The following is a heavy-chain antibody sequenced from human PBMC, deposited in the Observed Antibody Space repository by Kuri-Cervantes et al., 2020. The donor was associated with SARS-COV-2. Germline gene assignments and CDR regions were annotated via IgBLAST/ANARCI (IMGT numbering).Heavy chain of an antibody. CDR1: GGSFSGYY. J-gene: IGHJ4*02. Sequence: GSLRLSCAVYGGSFSGYYWSWIRQPPGKGLEWIGEISHSGSTNYNPSLKSRVTISVDTSKNQFSLKLSSVTAADTAVYYCARVRAKVGGNVDYWGQGTLVTVSS. CDR2: ISHSGST. V-gene: IGHV4-34*01. D-gene: IGHD4-23*01. CDR3: ARVRAKVGGNVDY.